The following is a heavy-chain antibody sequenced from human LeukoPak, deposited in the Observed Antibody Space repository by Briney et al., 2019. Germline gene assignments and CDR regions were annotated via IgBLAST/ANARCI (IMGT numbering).Heavy chain of an antibody. V-gene: IGHV4-30-2*01. J-gene: IGHJ4*02. CDR3: ARGLGYYGSGSLLDY. D-gene: IGHD3-10*01. CDR1: GGSISSGGYS. CDR2: IYHSGST. Sequence: PSETLSLTCAVSGGSISSGGYSWSWIRQPPGKGLEWIGYIYHSGSTYYNPSLKSRVTISVDTSKNQFSLKLSSVTAADTAVYYCARGLGYYGSGSLLDYWGQGTLVTVSS.